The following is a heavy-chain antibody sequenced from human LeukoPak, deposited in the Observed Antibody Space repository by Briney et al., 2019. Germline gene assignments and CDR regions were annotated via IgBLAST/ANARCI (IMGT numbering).Heavy chain of an antibody. CDR1: GFTVSSNY. V-gene: IGHV3-53*05. Sequence: GGSLRLSCAASGFTVSSNYMSWVRQAPGKGLEWVSVIYSGGSTYYADSVKGRFTISRDNSKNTLYLQMNSLRAEDTAVYYCAKSPGGDYDILTGYYHWGQGTLVTVSS. J-gene: IGHJ4*02. CDR3: AKSPGGDYDILTGYYH. D-gene: IGHD3-9*01. CDR2: IYSGGST.